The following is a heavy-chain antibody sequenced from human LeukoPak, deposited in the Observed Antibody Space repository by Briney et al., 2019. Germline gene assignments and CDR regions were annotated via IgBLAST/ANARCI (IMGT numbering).Heavy chain of an antibody. CDR3: AKEQQPGYYFDY. D-gene: IGHD6-13*01. Sequence: ASVKVSCKASGYTFTGYYMHWVRQAPGQGLEWMGWINPNSGGTNYAQKFQGRVTMTRDTSISTAYMELSRLRSDDTAVYYCAKEQQPGYYFDYWGQGTLVTVSS. CDR2: INPNSGGT. V-gene: IGHV1-2*02. CDR1: GYTFTGYY. J-gene: IGHJ4*02.